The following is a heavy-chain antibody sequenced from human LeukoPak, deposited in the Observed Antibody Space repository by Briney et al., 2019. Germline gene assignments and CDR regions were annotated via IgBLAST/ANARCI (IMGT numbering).Heavy chain of an antibody. CDR2: ISSSGSTI. J-gene: IGHJ4*02. V-gene: IGHV3-11*01. Sequence: AGGSLRLSCAASGFTVSSNYMSWVRQAPGKGLEWVSYISSSGSTIYYADSVKGRFTISRDNAKNSLYLQMNSLRAEDTAVYYCARGSSSWYGSFDYWGQGTLVTVSS. CDR1: GFTVSSNY. D-gene: IGHD6-13*01. CDR3: ARGSSSWYGSFDY.